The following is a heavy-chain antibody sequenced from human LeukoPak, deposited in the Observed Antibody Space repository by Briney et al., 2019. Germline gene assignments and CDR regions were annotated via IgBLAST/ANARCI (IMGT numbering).Heavy chain of an antibody. CDR1: GYSISSGYY. D-gene: IGHD3-10*01. CDR2: IYHSGST. CDR3: ASSRGFGELLGY. Sequence: KPSETLSLTCAVSGYSISSGYYWGWIRQPPGKGLEWIGSIYHSGSTYYNPSLKSRVTISVDTSKNQFSLKLSSVTAADTAVYYCASSRGFGELLGYWGQGTLVTVSS. J-gene: IGHJ4*02. V-gene: IGHV4-38-2*01.